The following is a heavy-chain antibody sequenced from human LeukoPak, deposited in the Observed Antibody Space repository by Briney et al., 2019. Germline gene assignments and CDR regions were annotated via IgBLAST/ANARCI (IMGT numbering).Heavy chain of an antibody. Sequence: QAGGSLRLSCAASGFSFSRHAMNWVRQAPGKGLEWVAVISYDGSNKYYADSVKGRFTISRDNSKNTLYLQMNSLRAEDTAVYYCAKGGIAVADGPGYWGQGTLVTVSS. CDR3: AKGGIAVADGPGY. V-gene: IGHV3-30*18. J-gene: IGHJ4*02. CDR2: ISYDGSNK. D-gene: IGHD6-19*01. CDR1: GFSFSRHA.